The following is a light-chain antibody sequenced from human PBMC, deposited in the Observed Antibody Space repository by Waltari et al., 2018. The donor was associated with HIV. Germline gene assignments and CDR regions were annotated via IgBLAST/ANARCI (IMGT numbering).Light chain of an antibody. CDR2: WAS. CDR3: QQYYDAPPT. V-gene: IGKV4-1*01. CDR1: QSLLYGSDNNNY. J-gene: IGKJ2*01. Sequence: DIVMTQSPDYLVVSLGERATINWKSSQSLLYGSDNNNYLTWFQHKTGQPPKLLLYWASTRESGVPDRFIGSGSGTDFTLTISSLQAEDVAVYYCQQYYDAPPTFGQGTKLEIK.